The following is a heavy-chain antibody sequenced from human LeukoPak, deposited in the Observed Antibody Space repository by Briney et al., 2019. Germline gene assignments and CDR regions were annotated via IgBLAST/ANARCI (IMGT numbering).Heavy chain of an antibody. CDR1: GCSISSYY. V-gene: IGHV4-59*01. Sequence: PSETLCLTCTVFGCSISSYYWSWIRQPPGKGLEWIGYIYYGGSSNYNASVKSRVTISVDTSKNQVSLKLTCVPAAATAVYYRARRVATTGRYYFYYWGQGNLVAVSS. CDR3: ARRVATTGRYYFYY. D-gene: IGHD6-13*01. CDR2: IYYGGSS. J-gene: IGHJ4*02.